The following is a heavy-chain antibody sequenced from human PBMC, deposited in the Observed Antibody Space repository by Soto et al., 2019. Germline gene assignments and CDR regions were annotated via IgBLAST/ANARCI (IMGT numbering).Heavy chain of an antibody. Sequence: GGSLRLSCAASGFTFSAYAMTWVRQAPGKGLEWVSTISHSGGSTYYADSVKGRFTISRDNSKNTMYLQMNSLRPEDTALYYCAKDQGRGTIFGLVLGWLDPWGQGTLVTSPQ. V-gene: IGHV3-23*01. CDR1: GFTFSAYA. CDR2: ISHSGGST. D-gene: IGHD3-3*01. J-gene: IGHJ5*02. CDR3: AKDQGRGTIFGLVLGWLDP.